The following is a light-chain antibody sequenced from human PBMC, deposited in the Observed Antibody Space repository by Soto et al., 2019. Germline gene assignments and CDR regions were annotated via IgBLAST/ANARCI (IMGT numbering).Light chain of an antibody. V-gene: IGKV3-15*01. CDR1: QSVGSS. Sequence: EIVMTQSPATLSVSPGERATLSCRASQSVGSSLAWYQQKPGQAPRLLIYGASARATGTPARFTGSGSGTEFTLTISSLQSEDFAVYYCQQYNNWPPTFVQGTKLEIK. J-gene: IGKJ2*01. CDR3: QQYNNWPPT. CDR2: GAS.